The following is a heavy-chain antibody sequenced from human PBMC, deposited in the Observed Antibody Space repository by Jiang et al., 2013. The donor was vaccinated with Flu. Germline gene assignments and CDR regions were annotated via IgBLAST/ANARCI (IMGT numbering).Heavy chain of an antibody. CDR3: ARVVVDSETEHLDY. J-gene: IGHJ4*02. Sequence: ESGAELQKPGASVKVSCTASGYTFTSHYFHWVRQAPGQGLEWMGMINPSGGSMSSAQKFRGRVSMTRDTSTNTVYMELRSLTSDDTATYYCARVVVDSETEHLDYWGQGTLVTVSS. CDR1: GYTFTSHY. CDR2: INPSGGSM. V-gene: IGHV1-46*01. D-gene: IGHD5-18*01.